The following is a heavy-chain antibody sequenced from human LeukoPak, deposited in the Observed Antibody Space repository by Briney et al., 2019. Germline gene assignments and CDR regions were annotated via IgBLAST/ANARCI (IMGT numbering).Heavy chain of an antibody. CDR3: AREYYYDSSGSPGVDY. V-gene: IGHV4-61*02. CDR1: GGSISSGSYY. D-gene: IGHD3-22*01. Sequence: SQTLSLTCTVSGGSISSGSYYWSWIRQPAGKGLEWIGRIYTSGSTNYNPSLKSRVTISVDTSKNQFSLKLSSVTAADTAVCYCAREYYYDSSGSPGVDYWGQGTLVTVSS. CDR2: IYTSGST. J-gene: IGHJ4*02.